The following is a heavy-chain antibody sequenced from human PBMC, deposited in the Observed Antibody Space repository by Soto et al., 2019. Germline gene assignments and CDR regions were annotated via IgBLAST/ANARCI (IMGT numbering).Heavy chain of an antibody. D-gene: IGHD2-15*01. J-gene: IGHJ4*02. V-gene: IGHV3-23*01. CDR2: VSIGGST. Sequence: DVQLLESGGGLVQPEGSLRLSCAASGFTFSSYAMGWVRQGPGKGLEWVAVVSIGGSTHYAASVRGRFTISRDNSNNTLSLQMNSLTAEDTAVYFCAKRRGAGGHFDYCGQGALVTVSS. CDR1: GFTFSSYA. CDR3: AKRRGAGGHFDY.